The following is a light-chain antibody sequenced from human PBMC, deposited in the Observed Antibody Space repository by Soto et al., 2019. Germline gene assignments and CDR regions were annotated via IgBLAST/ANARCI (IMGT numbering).Light chain of an antibody. V-gene: IGKV3-15*01. CDR2: AAS. CDR1: QSVSNN. J-gene: IGKJ1*01. Sequence: EIQMTQSPATLSASPGERATLSCRASQSVSNNLEWYQKKPGQAPKLLIYAASTRATGIPARFSGSGSGTDFTLTISRLQSEDFAFYYCQQYNNWWTFGQGTRVDIK. CDR3: QQYNNWWT.